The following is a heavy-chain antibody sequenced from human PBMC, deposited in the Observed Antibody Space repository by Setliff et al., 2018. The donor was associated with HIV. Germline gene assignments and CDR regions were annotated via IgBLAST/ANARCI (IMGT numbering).Heavy chain of an antibody. CDR1: GYTFRNFG. CDR2: ISGDSGNI. J-gene: IGHJ4*02. D-gene: IGHD3-16*01. CDR3: ARHYYDSDNDPLEI. V-gene: IGHV1-18*01. Sequence: ASVKVSCKASGYTFRNFGISWVRQAPGQGLEWMGRISGDSGNIKYAVKTQGRVTLTVDTSTTTAYTELRSLRSDNTAVYYCARHYYDSDNDPLEIWGQGTLVTVSS.